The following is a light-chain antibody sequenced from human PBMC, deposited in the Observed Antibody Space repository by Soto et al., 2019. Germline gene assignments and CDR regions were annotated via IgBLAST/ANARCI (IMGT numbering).Light chain of an antibody. Sequence: QSVLTQPRTASGSLGQAVTMSCTGTSSDVGGYNYVSWYQHHPGKAPKLMIYDVDKRPSGVPGRFSGSKSGNTASLTISGLQAEDEADYYCCSYAGSYPFVFGTGTKVTVL. CDR1: SSDVGGYNY. J-gene: IGLJ1*01. CDR2: DVD. V-gene: IGLV2-11*01. CDR3: CSYAGSYPFV.